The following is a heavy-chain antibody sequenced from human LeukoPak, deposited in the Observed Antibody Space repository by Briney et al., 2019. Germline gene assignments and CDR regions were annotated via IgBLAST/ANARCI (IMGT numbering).Heavy chain of an antibody. Sequence: ASGKVSCKASGYTFTSYYMHWVRQAPGQGLEWMGIINPSGGSTSYAQKFQGRVTMTRDTSTSTVYMEPSSLRSEDTAVYYCARDGPDYGDYVEDWGQGTLVTVSS. CDR1: GYTFTSYY. V-gene: IGHV1-46*01. CDR3: ARDGPDYGDYVED. CDR2: INPSGGST. J-gene: IGHJ4*02. D-gene: IGHD4-17*01.